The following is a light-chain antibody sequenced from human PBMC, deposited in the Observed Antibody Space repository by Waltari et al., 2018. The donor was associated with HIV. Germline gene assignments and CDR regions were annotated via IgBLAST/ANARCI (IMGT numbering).Light chain of an antibody. CDR1: SSNIGNNH. CDR2: RNE. Sequence: QSVLTQPPSASGTPGPRVTIACSGSSSNIGNNHVFWYQHLPGTAPKLLFYRNEQRPSGVPDRFSGSKCGTSASLAISGLRSEDEADYYCATWDDTLSGYVFGTGTKVTVL. CDR3: ATWDDTLSGYV. J-gene: IGLJ1*01. V-gene: IGLV1-47*01.